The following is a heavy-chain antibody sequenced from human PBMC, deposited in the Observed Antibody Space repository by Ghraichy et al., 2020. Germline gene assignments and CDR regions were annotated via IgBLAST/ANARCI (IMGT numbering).Heavy chain of an antibody. V-gene: IGHV3-23*01. CDR3: AKDQKYYDFWSGMEWFDP. CDR1: GFTFSSYA. J-gene: IGHJ5*02. CDR2: ISGSGGST. D-gene: IGHD3-3*01. Sequence: GGSLRLSCAASGFTFSSYAMSWVRQAPGKGLEWVSAISGSGGSTYYADSVKGRFTISRDNSKNTLYLQMNSLRAEDTAVYYCAKDQKYYDFWSGMEWFDPWGQGTLVTVSS.